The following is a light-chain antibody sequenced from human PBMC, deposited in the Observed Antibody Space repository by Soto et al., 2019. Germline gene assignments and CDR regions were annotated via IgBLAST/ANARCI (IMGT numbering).Light chain of an antibody. CDR3: QQYGSAPWT. V-gene: IGKV3-20*01. CDR2: GAS. Sequence: EIVLTQSPGTLSFSPWEIDTLACRASQSVGSSHLAWYQQKPGQAPRLLIYGASSRATGIPDRFSGSGSGTDFTLTISRLEPEDFAVYYCQQYGSAPWTFGQGTKVDIK. J-gene: IGKJ1*01. CDR1: QSVGSSH.